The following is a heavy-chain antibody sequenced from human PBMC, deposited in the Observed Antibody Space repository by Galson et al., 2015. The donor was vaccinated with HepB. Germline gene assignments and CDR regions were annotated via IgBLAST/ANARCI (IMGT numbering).Heavy chain of an antibody. CDR1: GFTFSSYW. CDR3: ARRYCTSTSCSYFDI. D-gene: IGHD2-2*01. CDR2: INSDGSST. J-gene: IGHJ3*02. V-gene: IGHV3-74*01. Sequence: SLRLSCAASGFTFSSYWMHWVRQAPGKGLVWVSRINSDGSSTSYADSVKGRFTISRDNAKNTLYLQMNSLRAEDTAVYYCARRYCTSTSCSYFDIWGQGTMVTVSS.